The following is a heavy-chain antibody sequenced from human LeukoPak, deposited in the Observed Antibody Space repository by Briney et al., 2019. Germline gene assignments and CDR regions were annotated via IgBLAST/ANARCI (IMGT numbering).Heavy chain of an antibody. V-gene: IGHV3-49*03. CDR3: AKAGSGSYYWVAFDY. CDR1: GFTFGDYA. D-gene: IGHD3-10*01. J-gene: IGHJ4*03. Sequence: GGSLRLSCIVSGFTFGDYALSWFRQAPGKGLEWVGFIRSKVYGETTEYAASVKGRFTISRDDSKTIAYLEMNGLKTEDTAVYYCAKAGSGSYYWVAFDYWGQGTMVTVSS. CDR2: IRSKVYGETT.